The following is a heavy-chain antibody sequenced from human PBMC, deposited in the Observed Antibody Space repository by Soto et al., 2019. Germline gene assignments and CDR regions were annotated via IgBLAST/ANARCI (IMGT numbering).Heavy chain of an antibody. Sequence: PGGSLRLSCAASGFTFNNYDMNWVRHAPGNGLEWVSATSGSGGSTYYADSVKGRFTISRDKSKSTLYLQMNSLRAEDTAVYYCGKDDSVDHGEFDYWGRGTLVTVCS. CDR3: GKDDSVDHGEFDY. D-gene: IGHD4-17*01. CDR2: TSGSGGST. V-gene: IGHV3-23*01. CDR1: GFTFNNYD. J-gene: IGHJ4*02.